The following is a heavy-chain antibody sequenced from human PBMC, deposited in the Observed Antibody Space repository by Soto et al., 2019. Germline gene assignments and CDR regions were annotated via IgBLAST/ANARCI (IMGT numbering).Heavy chain of an antibody. CDR1: GYPFTTYY. CDR3: ATDDYGIFPY. D-gene: IGHD3-10*01. CDR2: IDPRSGGT. Sequence: HVQLVQSGTEVKKPGASVRVSCMVSGYPFTTYYIHWVRQAPGQGLEWMGWIDPRSGGTVYEQKFQGRVTMTRDTSISPVYMDLSGLTSDDPALYYCATDDYGIFPYWGQGSLVTVSS. V-gene: IGHV1-2*02. J-gene: IGHJ4*02.